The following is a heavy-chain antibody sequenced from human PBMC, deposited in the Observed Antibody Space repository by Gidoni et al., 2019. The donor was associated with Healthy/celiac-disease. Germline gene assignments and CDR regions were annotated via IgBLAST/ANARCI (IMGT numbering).Heavy chain of an antibody. CDR1: GFNFSSYS. CDR3: ARESLPTLDY. Sequence: EVQLVESGGGLVQPGGSLRLSCPASGFNFSSYSMNWVRQAPGKGLEWVSYIIISSTIYYADSVKGRFTISRDNAKNSLYLQMNSLRAEDTAVYYCARESLPTLDYWGQGTLVTVSS. V-gene: IGHV3-48*01. CDR2: IIISSTI. J-gene: IGHJ4*02.